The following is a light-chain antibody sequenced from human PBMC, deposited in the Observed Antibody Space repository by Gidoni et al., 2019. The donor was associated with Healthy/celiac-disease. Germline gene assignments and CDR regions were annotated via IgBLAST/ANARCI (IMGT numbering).Light chain of an antibody. CDR3: QQYYSTPCI. CDR1: QSVLYLSNNKNY. J-gene: IGKJ2*02. Sequence: DIVMTQSTDSLAVSMGERATINCKSSQSVLYLSNNKNYLACYQQKPGQPPKLLIYWASTRESVFPYRFSGSGSGTVFSLPISSRPAEVLAVYYCQQYYSTPCIFGQGTKLEIK. CDR2: WAS. V-gene: IGKV4-1*01.